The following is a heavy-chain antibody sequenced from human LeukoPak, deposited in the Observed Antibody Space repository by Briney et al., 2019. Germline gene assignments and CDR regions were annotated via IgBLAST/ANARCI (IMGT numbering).Heavy chain of an antibody. CDR2: INHSGST. J-gene: IGHJ5*02. CDR1: GGSFSGYY. D-gene: IGHD3-22*01. Sequence: SETLSLTCAVYGGSFSGYYWSWIRQPPGKGLEWIGEINHSGSTNYNPSLKSRVTISVDTSKNQFSLKLSSVTAADTAVYYCARHASDKRLTMIVTGPTEGAAPPTWFDPWGQGTLVTVSS. CDR3: ARHASDKRLTMIVTGPTEGAAPPTWFDP. V-gene: IGHV4-34*01.